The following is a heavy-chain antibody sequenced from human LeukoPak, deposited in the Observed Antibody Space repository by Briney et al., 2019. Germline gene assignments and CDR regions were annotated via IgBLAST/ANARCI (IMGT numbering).Heavy chain of an antibody. Sequence: GGTLGLSRSASIFPSSSYTMTWAPQAPGRGWEEVSSIDPSSSYIYYADSVKGRFTISRDNAQNSLYLQMNSLRAEDTAVYYCAREPGRSGCYDYWGQGTLVTVSS. J-gene: IGHJ4*02. CDR3: AREPGRSGCYDY. CDR1: IFPSSSYT. D-gene: IGHD3-22*01. CDR2: IDPSSSYI. V-gene: IGHV3-21*01.